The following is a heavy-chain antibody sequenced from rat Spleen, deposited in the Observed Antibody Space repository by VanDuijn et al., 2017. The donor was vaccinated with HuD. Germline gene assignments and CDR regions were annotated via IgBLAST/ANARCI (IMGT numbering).Heavy chain of an antibody. CDR3: ASLTTGIPLDYWYFDF. V-gene: IGHV2-1*01. D-gene: IGHD1-9*01. CDR1: GFSLISNS. J-gene: IGHJ1*01. Sequence: QVQLKESGPGLVQPSQTLSLTCTVSGFSLISNSVHWVRQPPGKGLEWMGGIWGDESTNYNSALKSRLSISRDTSKSQVFLKMNSLQTDDTATYYCASLTTGIPLDYWYFDFWGPGTMVTVSS. CDR2: IWGDEST.